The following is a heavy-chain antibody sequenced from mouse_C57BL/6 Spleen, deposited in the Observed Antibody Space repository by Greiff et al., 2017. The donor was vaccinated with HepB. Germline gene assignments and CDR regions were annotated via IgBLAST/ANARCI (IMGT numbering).Heavy chain of an antibody. Sequence: EVQLVESAGGLVQPGSSMKLSCTASGFTFSDYYMAWVRQVPEKGLEWVANINYDGSSTYYLDSLKSRFIISRDNAKNMLYLQLSSLKSEDTATYYCARDDGDSSGAMDYWGQGTSVTVSS. J-gene: IGHJ4*01. CDR2: INYDGSST. CDR3: ARDDGDSSGAMDY. D-gene: IGHD3-2*02. CDR1: GFTFSDYY. V-gene: IGHV5-16*01.